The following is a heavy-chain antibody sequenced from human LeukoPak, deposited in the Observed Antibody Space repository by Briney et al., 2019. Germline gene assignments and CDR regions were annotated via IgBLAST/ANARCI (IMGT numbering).Heavy chain of an antibody. D-gene: IGHD1-7*01. Sequence: GGSLRLSCAASGFTFDDYAMHWVRQVPGKGLGWVSLVSGNGGNTYYADSVKGRFTISRDNSKNSLYLQMNSLRTEDTALYYCAKEYSNWNSRHFDDWGQGTLVTVSS. CDR1: GFTFDDYA. V-gene: IGHV3-43*02. CDR3: AKEYSNWNSRHFDD. J-gene: IGHJ4*02. CDR2: VSGNGGNT.